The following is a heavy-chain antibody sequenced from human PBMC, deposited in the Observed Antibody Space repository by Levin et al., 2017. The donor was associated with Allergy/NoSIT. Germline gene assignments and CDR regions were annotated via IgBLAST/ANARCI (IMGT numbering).Heavy chain of an antibody. D-gene: IGHD1-1*01. J-gene: IGHJ4*02. V-gene: IGHV3-53*01. Sequence: QPGGSLRLSCVASGIFVSNSYMSWVRQAPGKGLEWVSLIDSGGTTYYADSVKGRFTLSRDISQNTVYLQMNTLRADDTATYYCATDDGRSLLHNWGQGTLVTVSS. CDR3: ATDDGRSLLHN. CDR1: GIFVSNSY. CDR2: IDSGGTT.